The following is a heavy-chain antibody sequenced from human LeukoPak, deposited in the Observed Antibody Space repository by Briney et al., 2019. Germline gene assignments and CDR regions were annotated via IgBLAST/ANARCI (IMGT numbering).Heavy chain of an antibody. CDR3: AKAPVTSCRGAYCYPFDS. D-gene: IGHD2-21*01. Sequence: GGSLRLSCAASGFTLSTYAMSWVRQTPGKGLEWVAATSSGDAGTYHADSVRGRFTISRDNSKNTLYLQMNSLRAEDEAVYFCAKAPVTSCRGAYCYPFDSWGQGTLVTVSS. J-gene: IGHJ4*02. V-gene: IGHV3-23*01. CDR2: TSSGDAGT. CDR1: GFTLSTYA.